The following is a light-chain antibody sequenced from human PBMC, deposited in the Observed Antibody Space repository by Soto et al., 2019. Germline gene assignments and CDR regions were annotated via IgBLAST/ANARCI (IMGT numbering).Light chain of an antibody. CDR2: DVN. Sequence: QSVLTQPASVSGSPGQSITISCTGTSSDVGGYNFVSWYQQHPDKAPKLMIYDVNNRPSGISDRFSGSKSGDTASLTISGLQAEDEADYYCSSYTSSSVYVFGAGTKLTVL. CDR3: SSYTSSSVYV. CDR1: SSDVGGYNF. V-gene: IGLV2-14*01. J-gene: IGLJ1*01.